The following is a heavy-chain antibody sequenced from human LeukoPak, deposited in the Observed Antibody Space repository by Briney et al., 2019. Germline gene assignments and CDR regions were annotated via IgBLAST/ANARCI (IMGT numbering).Heavy chain of an antibody. CDR3: ARDLFRINDY. J-gene: IGHJ4*02. D-gene: IGHD2-21*01. CDR2: IKEDGSET. CDR1: GFTFSSNW. V-gene: IGHV3-7*05. Sequence: GRSLRLSCAASGFTFSSNWMSWVRQAPGRGLEWLANIKEDGSETYYVDSVRGRFTISRDNAKNTLYLEMNSLRAEDTAVYYCARDLFRINDYWGQGTLVTVSS.